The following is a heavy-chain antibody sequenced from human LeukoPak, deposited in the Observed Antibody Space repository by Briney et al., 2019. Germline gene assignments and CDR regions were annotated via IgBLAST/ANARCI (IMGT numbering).Heavy chain of an antibody. J-gene: IGHJ6*02. CDR1: GFTFSSYA. V-gene: IGHV3-48*01. CDR2: ISSSSTII. D-gene: IGHD3-10*01. CDR3: VKDMNPGGADV. Sequence: GGSLRLSCAASGFTFSSYAMNWVRQAPGKGLEWVSYISSSSTIIYNADSVKGRFTISRDNAKNSLFPQMNSLRPEDTALYYCVKDMNPGGADVWGQGTTVTVSS.